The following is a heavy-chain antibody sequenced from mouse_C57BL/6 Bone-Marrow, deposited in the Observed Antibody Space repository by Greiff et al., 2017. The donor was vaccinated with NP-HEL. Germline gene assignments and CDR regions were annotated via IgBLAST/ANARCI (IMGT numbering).Heavy chain of an antibody. D-gene: IGHD1-1*01. CDR3: AREFGTTVVADWYFDV. CDR1: GYAFTNYL. V-gene: IGHV1-54*01. CDR2: INPGSGGT. Sequence: VQLQQSGAELVRPGTSVKVSCKASGYAFTNYLIEWVKQRPGQGLEWIGVINPGSGGTNYNEKFKGKATLTADKSSSTAYMQLSSLTSEDSAVYFCAREFGTTVVADWYFDVWGTGTTVTVSS. J-gene: IGHJ1*03.